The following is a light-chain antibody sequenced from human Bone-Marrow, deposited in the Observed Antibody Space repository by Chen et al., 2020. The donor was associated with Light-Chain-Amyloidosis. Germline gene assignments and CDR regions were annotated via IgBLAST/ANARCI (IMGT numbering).Light chain of an antibody. J-gene: IGLJ1*01. Sequence: QSVLTQPPSVSAAPGQKVTISCSGSSSNIGNNYVSWYQQLPGTAPKLLIYDNNKRPSGIPDRCSGSKSGTSATLGITGLQTGDEADYDCGTWDSSLSAGVFGTGTKVTVL. CDR3: GTWDSSLSAGV. V-gene: IGLV1-51*01. CDR2: DNN. CDR1: SSNIGNNY.